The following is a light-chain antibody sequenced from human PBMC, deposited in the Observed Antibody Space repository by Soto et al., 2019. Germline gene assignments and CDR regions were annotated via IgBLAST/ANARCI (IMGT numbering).Light chain of an antibody. CDR1: QSVSSN. J-gene: IGKJ2*01. Sequence: EIVITQSPATLSVSPGERATLSCRASQSVSSNLAWYQQKPGQAPRLLIYGASTRATGIPARFSGSGSGTEFTLTISSLQSEDFAVYYCLQYTNWPPYTFGQGTKLEI. CDR2: GAS. V-gene: IGKV3-15*01. CDR3: LQYTNWPPYT.